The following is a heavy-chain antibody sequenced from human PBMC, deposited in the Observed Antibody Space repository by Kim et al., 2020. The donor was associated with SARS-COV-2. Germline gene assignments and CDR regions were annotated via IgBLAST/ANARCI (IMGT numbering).Heavy chain of an antibody. D-gene: IGHD3-3*01. J-gene: IGHJ5*02. CDR3: ATGSPFGVGWFDP. V-gene: IGHV1-24*01. Sequence: IYCTKFQGRVTMTEDTSTDTASMELSRLRSEDTAVYYCATGSPFGVGWFDPWGQGTLVTVSS.